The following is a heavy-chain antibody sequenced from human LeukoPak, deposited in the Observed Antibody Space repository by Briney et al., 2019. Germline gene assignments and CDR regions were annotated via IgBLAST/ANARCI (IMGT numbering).Heavy chain of an antibody. CDR2: ISSSSGTI. CDR1: GFTFSSFS. Sequence: GGSLRLSCAASGFTFSSFSMNWVRQAPGKGLEWVSYISSSSGTIYYADSVKGRFTTSRDNAKKSLYLQMNSLRDEDTAVYYCARVEFDSSGYYGVHNGMDVWGQGTTVTVSS. J-gene: IGHJ6*02. CDR3: ARVEFDSSGYYGVHNGMDV. V-gene: IGHV3-48*02. D-gene: IGHD3-22*01.